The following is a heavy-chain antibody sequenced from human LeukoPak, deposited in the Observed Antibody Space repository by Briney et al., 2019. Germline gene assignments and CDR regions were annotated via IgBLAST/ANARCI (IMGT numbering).Heavy chain of an antibody. CDR1: GGSISGYY. V-gene: IGHV4-4*07. CDR2: IYTSGST. D-gene: IGHD5-12*01. Sequence: SETLSLTCTVSGGSISGYYWSWIRQPAGKGLEWIGRIYTSGSTNYNPSLKSRVTMSVDTAKNQFSLKLSSVTAADTAVYYCATGYSGYDYPYWGQGTLVTVSS. CDR3: ATGYSGYDYPY. J-gene: IGHJ4*02.